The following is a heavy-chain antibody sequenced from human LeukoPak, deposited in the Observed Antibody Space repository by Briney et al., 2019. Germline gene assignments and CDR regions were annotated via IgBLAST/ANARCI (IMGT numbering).Heavy chain of an antibody. CDR2: ISSSSSYI. CDR1: GFTFSSYS. D-gene: IGHD3-22*01. Sequence: GGSLRLSCAASGFTFSSYSMNWVRQAPGKGLEWVSSISSSSSYIYYADSVKGRFTISRDNAKNSLYLQMNSLRAEDTAVYYCARGAMIVVVNDAFDIWGQGTMVTVSS. CDR3: ARGAMIVVVNDAFDI. J-gene: IGHJ3*02. V-gene: IGHV3-21*01.